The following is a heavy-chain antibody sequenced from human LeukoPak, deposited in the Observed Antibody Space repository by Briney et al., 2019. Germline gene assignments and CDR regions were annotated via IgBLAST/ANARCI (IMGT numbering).Heavy chain of an antibody. V-gene: IGHV3-48*01. CDR2: ISSSSSTI. Sequence: GGSLRLSCAASGFTFSSYSMNWVRQAPGKGLEWVSYISSSSSTIYYADSVEGRFTISRDNAKNSLYLQMNSLRAEDTAVYYCAREGGVDYWGQGTLVTVSS. CDR1: GFTFSSYS. J-gene: IGHJ4*02. CDR3: AREGGVDY. D-gene: IGHD2-21*01.